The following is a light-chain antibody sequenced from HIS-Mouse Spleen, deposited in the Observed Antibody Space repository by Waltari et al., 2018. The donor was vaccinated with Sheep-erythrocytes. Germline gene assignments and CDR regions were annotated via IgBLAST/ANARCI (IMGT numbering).Light chain of an antibody. CDR2: AAS. CDR3: QQSYSTPRT. J-gene: IGKJ1*01. V-gene: IGKV1-39*01. CDR1: QSISSY. Sequence: DIQMTQSPSSLSASVGDRVTTTCRASQSISSYLNWYQQKPGKAPKLLIYAASSLQSGIPSRFSGSGSGTDFHLTISSLQPEDFATYYCQQSYSTPRTFGQGTKVEIK.